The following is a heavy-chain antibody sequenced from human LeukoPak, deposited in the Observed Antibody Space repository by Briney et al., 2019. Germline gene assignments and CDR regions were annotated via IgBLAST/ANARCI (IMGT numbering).Heavy chain of an antibody. CDR2: INWNSNNI. D-gene: IGHD6-19*01. CDR1: GFTFDDYA. V-gene: IGHV3-9*03. J-gene: IGHJ4*02. CDR3: AKGPGSGWAYYFDY. Sequence: GRALRLSCAASGFTFDDYAMHWVRQAPGKGLEWVSGINWNSNNIGYAGSVKGRFTISRDNAKNSLYLQMNSLRAEDLALYYCAKGPGSGWAYYFDYWGQGTLVTVSS.